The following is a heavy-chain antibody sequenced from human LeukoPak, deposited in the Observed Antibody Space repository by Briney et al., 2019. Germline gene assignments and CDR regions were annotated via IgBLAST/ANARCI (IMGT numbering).Heavy chain of an antibody. J-gene: IGHJ4*02. D-gene: IGHD1-26*01. CDR3: ARDPVGAPYYDY. Sequence: GGSLRLSCAASGFTLSSYWMNWVRQAPGKGLEWVANIKQDGSVKNYVDSVKGRFTISRDNAKNPLYLQMNSLRAEDTAVYYCARDPVGAPYYDYWGQGTLVTVSS. V-gene: IGHV3-7*01. CDR2: IKQDGSVK. CDR1: GFTLSSYW.